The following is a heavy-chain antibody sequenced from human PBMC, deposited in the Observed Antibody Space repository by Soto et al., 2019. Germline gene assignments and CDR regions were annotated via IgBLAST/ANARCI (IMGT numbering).Heavy chain of an antibody. CDR2: MYSGGTT. J-gene: IGHJ4*02. D-gene: IGHD6-19*01. Sequence: LRLSCAASGFNVSTNYMTWVRQAPGKGLEWVPVMYSGGTTYYADSVKGRFIISRDNFKNILYLQMNNLRAEDTALYYCARGSGSLYYFHYWGQGTLVTVSS. CDR1: GFNVSTNY. CDR3: ARGSGSLYYFHY. V-gene: IGHV3-53*01.